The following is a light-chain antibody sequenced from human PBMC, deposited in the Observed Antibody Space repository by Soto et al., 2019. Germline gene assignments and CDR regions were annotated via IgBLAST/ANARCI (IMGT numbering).Light chain of an antibody. V-gene: IGKV1-5*02. J-gene: IGKJ2*01. CDR1: QRVGTY. Sequence: DIQMSHSPASLAASVPYRLSIICRASQRVGTYLNWYRLRPGKAPNLLIYGVSSLHSGVPSRFSGHGSGTDFTLTISRLQPADFATYYRQQYNSYNTLGQGTKVDIK. CDR2: GVS. CDR3: QQYNSYNT.